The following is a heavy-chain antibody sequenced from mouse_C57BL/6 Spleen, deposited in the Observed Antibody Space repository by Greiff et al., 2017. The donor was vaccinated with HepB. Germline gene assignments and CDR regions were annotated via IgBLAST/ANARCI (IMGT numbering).Heavy chain of an antibody. D-gene: IGHD5-2*01. CDR2: IWSGGST. V-gene: IGHV2-2*01. CDR3: ASEYHGGFAY. Sequence: VQLVESGPGLVQPSQCLSLTCTVSGFSLTSYGVHWVRQSPGQGLEWLGVIWSGGSTDYNAAIISRLSISKDNAKSHVFFKMNSLQADDTAIYYCASEYHGGFAYWGKGTLVTVSS. CDR1: GFSLTSYG. J-gene: IGHJ3*01.